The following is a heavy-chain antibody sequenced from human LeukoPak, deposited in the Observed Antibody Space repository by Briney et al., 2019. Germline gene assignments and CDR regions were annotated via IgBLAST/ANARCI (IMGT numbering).Heavy chain of an antibody. V-gene: IGHV1-8*03. J-gene: IGHJ4*02. CDR2: MNPNSGNT. CDR1: GYTFTSYD. CDR3: ARAYAGCSSTSCYIGPQDY. D-gene: IGHD2-2*02. Sequence: ASVKVSCKASGYTFTSYDIHWVRQATGQGLEWMGWMNPNSGNTGYAQKFQGRVTITRNTSISTAYMELSSLRSEDTAVYYCARAYAGCSSTSCYIGPQDYWGQGTLVTVSS.